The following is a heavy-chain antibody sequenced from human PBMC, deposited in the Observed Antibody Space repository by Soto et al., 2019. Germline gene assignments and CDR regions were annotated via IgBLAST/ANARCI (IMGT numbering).Heavy chain of an antibody. D-gene: IGHD1-1*01. CDR2: ISAHNGKT. CDR3: ARGRYGDY. V-gene: IGHV1-18*01. J-gene: IGHJ4*02. Sequence: QVHLVQSGAEVKKPGASVKVSCKASGYTFTSYSITWVRQAPGQGLEWMGWISAHNGKTDYAQKLQGRFIVTRDTSTSTAYMELRSLRSDDTAVYYCARGRYGDYWGQGALVTVSS. CDR1: GYTFTSYS.